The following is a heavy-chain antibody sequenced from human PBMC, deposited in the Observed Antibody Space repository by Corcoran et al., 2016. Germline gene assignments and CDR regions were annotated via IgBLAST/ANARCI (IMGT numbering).Heavy chain of an antibody. Sequence: QVQLQESGPGLVKPSETLSLTCTVSGYSISSGYYWGWIRQPPGKGLEWIGSIYHSGSTDYNPSLMSRVTISVDTSKNQLSLTLSSVTAADTAVYYCARWPYCSSTICRLDYWGQGTLVTVSS. CDR2: IYHSGST. CDR1: GYSISSGYY. D-gene: IGHD2-2*01. CDR3: ARWPYCSSTICRLDY. J-gene: IGHJ4*02. V-gene: IGHV4-38-2*02.